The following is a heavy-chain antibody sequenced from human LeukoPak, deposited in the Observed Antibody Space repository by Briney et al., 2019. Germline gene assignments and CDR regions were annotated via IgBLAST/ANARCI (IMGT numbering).Heavy chain of an antibody. V-gene: IGHV1-2*02. CDR3: ARDLSEWLAFDY. Sequence: ASVKVSCKASANTFTGYHMHWVRQAPGQGLEWMGWINPNSGGTNPAQKFQGRVTMTRDTTISTVYMELSSLRSDDTAVYYCARDLSEWLAFDYWGQGTLVTVSS. D-gene: IGHD6-19*01. CDR2: INPNSGGT. J-gene: IGHJ4*02. CDR1: ANTFTGYH.